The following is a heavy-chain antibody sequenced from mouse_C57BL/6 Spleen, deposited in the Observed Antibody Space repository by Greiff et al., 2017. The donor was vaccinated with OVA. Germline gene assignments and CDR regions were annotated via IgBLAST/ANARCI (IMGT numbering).Heavy chain of an antibody. Sequence: EVKVVESEGGLVQPGSSMKLSCTASGFTFSDYYMAWVRQVPEKGLEWVANINYDGSSTYYLDSLKSRFIISRDNAKNILYLQMSSLKSEDTATYYCARGEYRMDYWGQGTSVTVSS. D-gene: IGHD2-10*02. CDR1: GFTFSDYY. V-gene: IGHV5-16*01. CDR3: ARGEYRMDY. CDR2: INYDGSST. J-gene: IGHJ4*01.